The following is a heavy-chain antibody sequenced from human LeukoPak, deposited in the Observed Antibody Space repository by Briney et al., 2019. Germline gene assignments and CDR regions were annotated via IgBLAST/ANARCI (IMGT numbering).Heavy chain of an antibody. V-gene: IGHV4-34*01. CDR2: INHSGST. J-gene: IGHJ4*02. CDR1: GGSFSGYY. CDR3: ARQGPRTLYVGLSYRDY. D-gene: IGHD3-16*01. Sequence: SETLSLTCAVYGGSFSGYYWSWIRQPPGKGLEWIGEINHSGSTNYNPSLKSRVTISVDTSKNQFSLKLSSVTAADTAVYYCARQGPRTLYVGLSYRDYWGQGTLVTVSP.